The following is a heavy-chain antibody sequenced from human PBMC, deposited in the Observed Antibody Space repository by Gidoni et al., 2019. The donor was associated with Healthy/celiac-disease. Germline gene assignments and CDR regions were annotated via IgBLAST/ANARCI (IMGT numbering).Heavy chain of an antibody. Sequence: QVQLQQWGAGLLKPSETLSLTCAVDGGSFSGYYWSWIRQPPGKGLAWIGEINHSGSTNYNPSLKSRVTISVDTSKNQFSLKLSSVTAADTAVYYCARRDRSFWSGWAYWGQGTLVTVSS. CDR1: GGSFSGYY. CDR2: INHSGST. V-gene: IGHV4-34*01. J-gene: IGHJ4*02. CDR3: ARRDRSFWSGWAY. D-gene: IGHD3-3*01.